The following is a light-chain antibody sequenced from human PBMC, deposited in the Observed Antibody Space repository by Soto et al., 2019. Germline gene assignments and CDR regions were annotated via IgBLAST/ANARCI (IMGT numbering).Light chain of an antibody. J-gene: IGKJ1*01. V-gene: IGKV1-39*01. CDR1: QNIFTY. CDR3: QQSYSAPLT. CDR2: AAS. Sequence: NQSNHSRYSQCVDLGYLLTISYRASQNIFTYLNWYQQKPGKAPNLLIFAASNLQSGVPSRFSGSGSRTDFTFTISSLQREDFATYHCQQSYSAPLTFGQGTKVDIK.